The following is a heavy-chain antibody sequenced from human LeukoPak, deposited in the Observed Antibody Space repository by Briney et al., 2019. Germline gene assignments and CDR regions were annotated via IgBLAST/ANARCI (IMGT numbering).Heavy chain of an antibody. Sequence: PGGSLRLSCAASGFTVSNNWMNWVRQAPGKGLEWVSLIFSGGDTQYADSVKDRFTISRDASKNTLYLQMSNLRAEDTAVYYCARDPSAVTANTYAWGRGTLVTVSS. D-gene: IGHD2-2*01. J-gene: IGHJ5*02. CDR1: GFTVSNNW. CDR2: IFSGGDT. CDR3: ARDPSAVTANTYA. V-gene: IGHV3-66*01.